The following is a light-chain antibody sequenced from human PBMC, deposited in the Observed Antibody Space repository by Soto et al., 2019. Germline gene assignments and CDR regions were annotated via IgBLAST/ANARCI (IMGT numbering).Light chain of an antibody. CDR3: KSYAGSNTYV. CDR2: EVT. J-gene: IGLJ1*01. V-gene: IGLV2-14*01. CDR1: STDVGGYNY. Sequence: QSALAQPSSVSGSPGQSITISCTGTSTDVGGYNYVSWYQHHSGKAPKLLIYEVTNRPSGISDRFSGSKSVNTASLTISGLQAEDESDYFCKSYAGSNTYVFGSGTKLTVL.